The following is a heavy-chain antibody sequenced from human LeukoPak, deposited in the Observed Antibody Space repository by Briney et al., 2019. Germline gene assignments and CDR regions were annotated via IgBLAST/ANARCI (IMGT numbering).Heavy chain of an antibody. D-gene: IGHD5-18*01. CDR2: IYTSGST. J-gene: IGHJ6*03. CDR3: ARSIRATAMGNPLLYYYYYYMDV. CDR1: GGSISSYY. V-gene: IGHV4-4*07. Sequence: PSETLSLTCTVSGGSISSYYWSWIRQPAGKGLEWIGCIYTSGSTNYNPSLKSRVTMSVDTSKNQFSLKLSSVTAADTAVYYCARSIRATAMGNPLLYYYYYYMDVWGKGTTVTISS.